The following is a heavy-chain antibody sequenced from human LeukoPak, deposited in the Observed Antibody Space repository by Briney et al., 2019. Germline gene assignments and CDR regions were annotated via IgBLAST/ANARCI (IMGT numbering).Heavy chain of an antibody. CDR2: IYTSGST. CDR3: GRGGYYFYYGMDV. CDR1: GGSISSGSYY. Sequence: SQTLSLTCTVSGGSISSGSYYWSWIRQPAGKGLEWIGRIYTSGSTNYNPSLKSRVTISVDTSKNQFSLKLSSVTAADTAVYYCGRGGYYFYYGMDVWGQRTTVTVSS. V-gene: IGHV4-61*02. J-gene: IGHJ6*02.